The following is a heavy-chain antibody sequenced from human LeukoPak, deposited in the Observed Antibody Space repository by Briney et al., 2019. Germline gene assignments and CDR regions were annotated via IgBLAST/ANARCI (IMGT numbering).Heavy chain of an antibody. V-gene: IGHV3-53*01. J-gene: IGHJ4*02. CDR1: GFIVSTNS. CDR3: ARHSRGYGTDNFDY. CDR2: LYSGSST. D-gene: IGHD5-12*01. Sequence: GGSLRLSCVASGFIVSTNSMSWVRQAPGKGLEWVSVLYSGSSTYYADSVKGRFTISRDNSKSTLYIEMNSLRAEDTAVYYCARHSRGYGTDNFDYWGQGTLVTVSS.